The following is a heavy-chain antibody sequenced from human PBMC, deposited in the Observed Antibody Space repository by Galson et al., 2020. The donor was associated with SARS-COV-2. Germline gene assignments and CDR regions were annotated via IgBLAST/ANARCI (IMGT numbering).Heavy chain of an antibody. Sequence: ASVKVSCKASGYTFTGYYMHWVRQAPGQGLGWMGWINPNSGGTNYAQKFQGRVTMTRDTSISTAYMELSRLRSDDTAVYYCARDSLFGYYYGMDVWGQGTTVTVSS. D-gene: IGHD3-10*01. CDR1: GYTFTGYY. V-gene: IGHV1-2*02. CDR3: ARDSLFGYYYGMDV. CDR2: INPNSGGT. J-gene: IGHJ6*02.